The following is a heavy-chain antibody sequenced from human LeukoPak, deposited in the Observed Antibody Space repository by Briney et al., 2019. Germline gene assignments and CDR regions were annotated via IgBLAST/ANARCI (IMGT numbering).Heavy chain of an antibody. CDR1: GGSISRYY. CDR3: ARVNDYVWGSYRPSGYFDL. Sequence: SETLSLTCTVSGGSISRYYWSWIRQPPGKGLEWIGYIYYSGSTNYNPSLKSRVTISVDTSKNQFSLKLSSVTAADTAVYYCARVNDYVWGSYRPSGYFDLWGRGTLVTVSS. J-gene: IGHJ2*01. V-gene: IGHV4-59*01. CDR2: IYYSGST. D-gene: IGHD3-16*02.